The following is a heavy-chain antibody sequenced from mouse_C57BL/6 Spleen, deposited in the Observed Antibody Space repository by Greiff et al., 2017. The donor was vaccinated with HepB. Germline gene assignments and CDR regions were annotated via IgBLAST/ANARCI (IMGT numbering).Heavy chain of an antibody. Sequence: VQVVESGPELVKPGASVKISCKASGYAFSSSWMNWVKQRPGKGLEWIGRIYPGDGDTNYNGKFKGKATLTADKSSSTAYMQLSSLTSEDSAVYFCARGGRSNYFDYWGQGTTLTVSS. V-gene: IGHV1-82*01. CDR1: GYAFSSSW. D-gene: IGHD5-1*01. CDR3: ARGGRSNYFDY. J-gene: IGHJ2*01. CDR2: IYPGDGDT.